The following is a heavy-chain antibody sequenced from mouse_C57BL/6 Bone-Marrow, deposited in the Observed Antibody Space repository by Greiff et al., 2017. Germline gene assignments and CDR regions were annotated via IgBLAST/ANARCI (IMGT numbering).Heavy chain of an antibody. V-gene: IGHV1-76*01. J-gene: IGHJ3*01. CDR2: IYPGSGNT. D-gene: IGHD2-4*01. CDR1: GYTFTDYY. Sequence: QVQLQQSGAELVRPGASVKLSCKASGYTFTDYYINWVKQRPGQGLEWIARIYPGSGNTYYNERFKGKATLTAEKSSHTAYMQLSSLTSEDSAVYFCARSERLRRAWFAYWGQGTLVTVSA. CDR3: ARSERLRRAWFAY.